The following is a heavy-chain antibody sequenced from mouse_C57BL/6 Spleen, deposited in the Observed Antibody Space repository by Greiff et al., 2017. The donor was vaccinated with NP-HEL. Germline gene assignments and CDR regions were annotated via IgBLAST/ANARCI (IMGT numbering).Heavy chain of an antibody. V-gene: IGHV14-1*01. Sequence: EVQLQQSGAELVRPGASVKLSCTASGFNIKDYYMHWVKQRPEQGLEWIGRIDPEDGDTEYAPKFQGKATMTADTSSNTAYLQLSSLTSEDTAVYYCTTKISTMVTTNYWGQGTTLTVSS. D-gene: IGHD2-2*01. CDR2: IDPEDGDT. CDR1: GFNIKDYY. CDR3: TTKISTMVTTNY. J-gene: IGHJ2*01.